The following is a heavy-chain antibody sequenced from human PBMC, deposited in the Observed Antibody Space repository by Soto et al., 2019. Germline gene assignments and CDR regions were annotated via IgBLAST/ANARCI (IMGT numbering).Heavy chain of an antibody. CDR2: IWYDGSKK. D-gene: IGHD6-13*01. J-gene: IGHJ4*02. CDR1: GFSFRSHG. Sequence: QVQLVESGGGVVQPGRSLRLSCVASGFSFRSHGMHWVRQAPGKGLEWVAVIWYDGSKKDYVDSMKGRFTISRDNSKNMLYLQMDSMRAEDTAVYYCARAPVYGSWVSDYWGQGTLVTVSS. CDR3: ARAPVYGSWVSDY. V-gene: IGHV3-33*01.